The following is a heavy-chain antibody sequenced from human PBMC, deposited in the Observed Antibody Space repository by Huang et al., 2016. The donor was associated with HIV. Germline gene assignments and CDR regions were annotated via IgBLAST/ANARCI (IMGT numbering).Heavy chain of an antibody. CDR3: ARGARKMIDKTRAFDS. CDR1: SGSLSGNY. Sequence: QVQLRQWGAGLLKPSETLSLTCAVDSGSLSGNYWGWIRPSPGEALEWIGDISASGSTQYIPSPKGRVTISGDTSKKQFSLRLTSVTAADTAVYYCARGARKMIDKTRAFDSWGQGTMVTVSS. CDR2: ISASGST. J-gene: IGHJ3*02. V-gene: IGHV4-34*01. D-gene: IGHD3-22*01.